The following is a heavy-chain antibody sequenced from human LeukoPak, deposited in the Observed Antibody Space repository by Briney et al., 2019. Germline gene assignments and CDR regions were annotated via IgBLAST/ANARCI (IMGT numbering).Heavy chain of an antibody. CDR2: IKQDGSAK. D-gene: IGHD2-15*01. CDR1: GFTFNRYW. J-gene: IGHJ6*03. V-gene: IGHV3-7*01. CDR3: ARDRYCSGGSCYFGHYYYYMDV. Sequence: GGSLRLSCAASGFTFNRYWMSWVRQAPGKELQWVANIKQDGSAKYYVDSVKGRFTISRDNAKNSLYLQMNSLRGEDTAVYYCARDRYCSGGSCYFGHYYYYMDVWGKGTTVTVSS.